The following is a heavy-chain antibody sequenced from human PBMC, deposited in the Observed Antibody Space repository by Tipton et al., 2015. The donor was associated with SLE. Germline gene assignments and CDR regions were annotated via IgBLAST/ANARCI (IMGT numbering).Heavy chain of an antibody. J-gene: IGHJ3*01. CDR2: ISSGGSTF. CDR3: ARGSPYNWESSVYYRHAFDV. D-gene: IGHD3-22*01. Sequence: GSLRLSCVVSGFAFSRYEMNWVRQAPGKGLEWLSYISSGGSTFYYADSVKGRFTISRDNAKNSMYLQLDSLRAEDTAVYHCARGSPYNWESSVYYRHAFDVWGQGTVVTVSS. CDR1: GFAFSRYE. V-gene: IGHV3-48*03.